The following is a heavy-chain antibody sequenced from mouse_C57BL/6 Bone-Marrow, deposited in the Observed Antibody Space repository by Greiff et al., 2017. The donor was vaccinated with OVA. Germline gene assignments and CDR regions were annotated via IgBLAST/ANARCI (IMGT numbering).Heavy chain of an antibody. D-gene: IGHD1-1*01. V-gene: IGHV1-85*01. CDR1: GYTFTSYD. CDR2: IYPRDGST. CDR3: AREGLLLRFYYYAMDY. Sequence: VQLQQSGPELVKPGASVKLSCKASGYTFTSYDINWVKQRPGQGLEWIGRIYPRDGSTKYNEKFKGKATLTVDTSSSTAYMELHSLTSEYSAVDFCAREGLLLRFYYYAMDYWGQGTSVTGSS. J-gene: IGHJ4*01.